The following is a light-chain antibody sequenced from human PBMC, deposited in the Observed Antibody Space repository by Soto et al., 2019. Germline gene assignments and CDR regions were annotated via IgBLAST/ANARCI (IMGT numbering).Light chain of an antibody. CDR2: DAS. Sequence: DIQMTQSPSSLSASVGDRVTITCQASQDIFNYLNWYHQKPGKAPKLLIFDASNLETGVPSRFSGSGSGTDFTFTISSLQPEDIATYYCQQYDNLPLTFGGGTKVDIK. J-gene: IGKJ4*01. CDR1: QDIFNY. V-gene: IGKV1-33*01. CDR3: QQYDNLPLT.